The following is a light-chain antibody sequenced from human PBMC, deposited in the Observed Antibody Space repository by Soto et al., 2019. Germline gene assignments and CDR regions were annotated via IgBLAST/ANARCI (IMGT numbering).Light chain of an antibody. Sequence: DVRMTQSPSSLSSYVGDRVTITCRASHSVSTYLHWYQQKPGTAPKVLIYAASSLESWVPSRFSGSGSGTDFTLTISSLQPEDFATYYCQQSYSPRWRFGQGTKVDNK. CDR2: AAS. CDR1: HSVSTY. V-gene: IGKV1-39*01. CDR3: QQSYSPRWR. J-gene: IGKJ1*01.